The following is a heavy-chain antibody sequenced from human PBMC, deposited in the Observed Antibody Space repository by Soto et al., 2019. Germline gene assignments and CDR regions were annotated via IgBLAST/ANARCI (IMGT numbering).Heavy chain of an antibody. CDR3: TRSRGSYYKVFAY. Sequence: GGSLRLSCTASGFTFGDYGMSWFRQAQGKGLECVGFIRSKAYGGTTEYAASVKGRFTISRDDSKSIVSLQMDSLKTEDTAVYYCTRSRGSYYKVFAYWGQGTLVTVSS. CDR1: GFTFGDYG. D-gene: IGHD3-10*01. CDR2: IRSKAYGGTT. J-gene: IGHJ4*02. V-gene: IGHV3-49*03.